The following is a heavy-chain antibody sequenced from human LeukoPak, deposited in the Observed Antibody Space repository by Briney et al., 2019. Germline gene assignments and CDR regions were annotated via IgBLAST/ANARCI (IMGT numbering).Heavy chain of an antibody. J-gene: IGHJ5*01. D-gene: IGHD5-18*01. CDR3: ARGQDLEGYSQARLDS. CDR2: IYYSGST. CDR1: GGSISSYY. Sequence: PSETLSLTCTVSGGSISSYYWSWIRQPPGKGLEWIGYIYYSGSTNYNPSLKSRVTISVDTSKNQFSLKLTSVTPADTAVYYCARGQDLEGYSQARLDSWGQGVLVTVSS. V-gene: IGHV4-59*01.